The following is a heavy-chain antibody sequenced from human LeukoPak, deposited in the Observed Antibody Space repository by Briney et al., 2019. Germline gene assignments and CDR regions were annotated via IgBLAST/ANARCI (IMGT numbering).Heavy chain of an antibody. D-gene: IGHD3-16*01. Sequence: GGSLRLSCAASGFTVSRNYMSWVRQAPGKGLEWVSVIYSGGRTYYADSVKGRFTISRDNSKNTLYLQMNSLRAEDTAVYYCARDLGVSYYYYMDVWGKGTTVTISS. J-gene: IGHJ6*03. CDR2: IYSGGRT. CDR1: GFTVSRNY. V-gene: IGHV3-66*01. CDR3: ARDLGVSYYYYMDV.